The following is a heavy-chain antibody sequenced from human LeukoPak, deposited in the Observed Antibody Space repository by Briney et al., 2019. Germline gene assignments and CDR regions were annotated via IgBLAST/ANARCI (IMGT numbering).Heavy chain of an antibody. D-gene: IGHD2-2*01. CDR1: GFTFSSYS. V-gene: IGHV3-48*01. Sequence: GGSLRLSCAASGFTFSSYSMNWVRQAPGKGLEWVSYIGRSSSTLYYADSVKGRFTISRDNAKNSLYLQMNRLRVEDTAVYYCARDLLHCSSTSCSRLRCYYGMDVWGQGTTVTVSS. CDR2: IGRSSSTL. J-gene: IGHJ6*02. CDR3: ARDLLHCSSTSCSRLRCYYGMDV.